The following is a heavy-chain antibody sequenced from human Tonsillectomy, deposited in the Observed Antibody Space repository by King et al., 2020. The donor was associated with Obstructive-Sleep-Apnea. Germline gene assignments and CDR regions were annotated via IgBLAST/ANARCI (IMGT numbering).Heavy chain of an antibody. CDR3: VGYYFDY. D-gene: IGHD6-25*01. CDR2: IYYDGSNK. J-gene: IGHJ4*02. CDR1: GFTFRDYG. V-gene: IGHV3-33*03. Sequence: VQLVESGGGVVQPGRSLRLSCVASGFTFRDYGMHWVRQAPGKGLEWLAMIYYDGSNKDYADSVKGRYTISRDNSKNTLYLQMNSLRVEDTALYFCVGYYFDYWGQGTLVTASS.